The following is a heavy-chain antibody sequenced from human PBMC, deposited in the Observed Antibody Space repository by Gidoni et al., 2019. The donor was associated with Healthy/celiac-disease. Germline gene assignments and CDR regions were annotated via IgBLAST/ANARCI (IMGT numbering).Heavy chain of an antibody. CDR2: IYYSGST. CDR1: GGSISSYY. V-gene: IGHV4-59*08. J-gene: IGHJ6*02. Sequence: QVQLQESGPGLVKPSETLSLTCTVSGGSISSYYWSWIRQPPGKGLEWIGYIYYSGSTNYNPSLKSRVTISVDTSKNQFSLKLSSVTAADTAVYYCARSMRRPGSWYASYYYYGMDVWGQGTTVTVSS. CDR3: ARSMRRPGSWYASYYYYGMDV. D-gene: IGHD6-13*01.